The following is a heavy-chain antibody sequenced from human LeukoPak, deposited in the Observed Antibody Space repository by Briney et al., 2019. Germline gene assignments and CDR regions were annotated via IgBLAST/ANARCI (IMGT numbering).Heavy chain of an antibody. CDR1: GFGFGSYN. J-gene: IGHJ4*02. Sequence: GGSLRLSCAASGFGFGSYNMYWVRQAPGKGLEWVTLISFDGNDKKYADSVKGRFTVSRDNSRNTLVLQMNSLRAEDRTVYYCARGVRIAVAGYIDYWGQGTLVTVSS. V-gene: IGHV3-30*03. CDR2: ISFDGNDK. CDR3: ARGVRIAVAGYIDY. D-gene: IGHD6-19*01.